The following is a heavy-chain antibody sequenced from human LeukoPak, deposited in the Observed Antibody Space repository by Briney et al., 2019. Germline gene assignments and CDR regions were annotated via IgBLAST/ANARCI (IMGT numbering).Heavy chain of an antibody. CDR2: INTNTGNP. Sequence: VASVKVSCKASGYTFTSYAMNWVRQAPGQGLEWMGWINTNTGNPTYAQGFTGRLVFSLDTSVSTAYLQISSLKAEDTAVYYCARSYLRYYYDSSGPTLYYFDYWGQGTLVTVSS. V-gene: IGHV7-4-1*02. CDR1: GYTFTSYA. D-gene: IGHD3-22*01. CDR3: ARSYLRYYYDSSGPTLYYFDY. J-gene: IGHJ4*02.